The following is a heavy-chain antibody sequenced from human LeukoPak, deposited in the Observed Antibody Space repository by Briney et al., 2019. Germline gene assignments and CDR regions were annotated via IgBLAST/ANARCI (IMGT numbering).Heavy chain of an antibody. J-gene: IGHJ4*02. V-gene: IGHV4-59*12. CDR2: IYYSGST. CDR3: ARDEYSSSSGLGVY. Sequence: SETLSLTCNVSGVSITTYYWSWIRQPPGKGLKWIGDIYYSGSTNYNASLKSRVTISVDTSKSQFSLKLSSVTAADTAVYYCARDEYSSSSGLGVYWGQGTLVTVSS. CDR1: GVSITTYY. D-gene: IGHD6-6*01.